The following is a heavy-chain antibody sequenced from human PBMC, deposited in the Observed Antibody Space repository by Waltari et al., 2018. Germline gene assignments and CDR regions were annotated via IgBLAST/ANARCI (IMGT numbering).Heavy chain of an antibody. J-gene: IGHJ5*02. D-gene: IGHD2-15*01. CDR3: ARRALGYCSGGSCYSHWFDP. Sequence: EVQLVQSGAEVKKPGESLKISCKGSGYSFTSYWIGWVRQMPGKALEWMGIIYPGDSDTRYSPSFQGQVTISADKSISTAYLQWSSLKASDTAMYYCARRALGYCSGGSCYSHWFDPWGQGTLVTVSS. CDR1: GYSFTSYW. V-gene: IGHV5-51*03. CDR2: IYPGDSDT.